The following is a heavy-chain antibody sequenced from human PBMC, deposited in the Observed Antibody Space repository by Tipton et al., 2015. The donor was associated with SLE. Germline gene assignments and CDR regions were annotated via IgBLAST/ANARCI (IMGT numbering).Heavy chain of an antibody. V-gene: IGHV4-59*11. CDR2: ISYSETT. Sequence: TLSLTCTVSGGSISSHYWSWIRQPPGKGLEWIGYISYSETTNYNPSLKSRVTISVDTSKNQFSLKLRSVTAADTAVYYCAGAWQGYCSGGTRYVLDYWGQGTLVTVSS. D-gene: IGHD2-15*01. J-gene: IGHJ4*02. CDR3: AGAWQGYCSGGTRYVLDY. CDR1: GGSISSHY.